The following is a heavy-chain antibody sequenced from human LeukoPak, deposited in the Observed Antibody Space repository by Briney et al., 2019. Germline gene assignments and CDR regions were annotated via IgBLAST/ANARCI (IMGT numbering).Heavy chain of an antibody. CDR1: GGTFSSYA. CDR3: ARGVYDSSGYYYFDY. Sequence: GASVKVSCKASGGTFSSYAISWVRQAPGQGLEWMGRIIPILGIANYAQKFQGRVTITADKSTSTAYMELSSLRSEGTAVYYCARGVYDSSGYYYFDYWGQGTLVTVSS. CDR2: IIPILGIA. V-gene: IGHV1-69*04. J-gene: IGHJ4*02. D-gene: IGHD3-22*01.